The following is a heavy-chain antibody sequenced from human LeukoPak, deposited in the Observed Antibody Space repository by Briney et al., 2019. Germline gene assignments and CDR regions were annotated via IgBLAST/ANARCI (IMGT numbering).Heavy chain of an antibody. D-gene: IGHD6-19*01. V-gene: IGHV3-33*08. CDR3: ARDHGSQDSGAWYVFDY. CDR1: GITFRSYG. Sequence: GRSLRLSCVASGITFRSYGTHWVRQAPGKGLEWVLGINHHGHTFYADSVKGRFTLSRDNSKNTVFLQMNSLRADDTAEYFCARDHGSQDSGAWYVFDYWGRGTLVTVSS. CDR2: INHHGHT. J-gene: IGHJ4*02.